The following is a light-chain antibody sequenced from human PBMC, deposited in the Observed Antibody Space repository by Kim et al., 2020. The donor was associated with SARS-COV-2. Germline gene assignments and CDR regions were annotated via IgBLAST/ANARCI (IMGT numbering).Light chain of an antibody. CDR2: GNS. V-gene: IGLV1-40*01. J-gene: IGLJ2*01. CDR3: QSYDSSLRNVV. CDR1: SSNIGAGYD. Sequence: QRVTLACTGSSSNIGAGYDVHWYQQLPGTAPKLLIYGNSNRPSGVPDRFSGSKSGTSASLAITGLQAEDEADYYCQSYDSSLRNVVFGGGTQLTVL.